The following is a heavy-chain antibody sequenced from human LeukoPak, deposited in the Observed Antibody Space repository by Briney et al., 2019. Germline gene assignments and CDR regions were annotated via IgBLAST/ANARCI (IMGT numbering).Heavy chain of an antibody. CDR1: GGSISSYY. Sequence: SETLSLTCTVSGGSISSYYWSWIRQPPGKGLEWIGYIYYGGSTNYNPSLKSRVTISVDTSKNQFSLKLSSVTAADTAVYYCARQLVADNWFDPWGQGTLVTVSS. J-gene: IGHJ5*02. CDR2: IYYGGST. D-gene: IGHD5-12*01. CDR3: ARQLVADNWFDP. V-gene: IGHV4-59*08.